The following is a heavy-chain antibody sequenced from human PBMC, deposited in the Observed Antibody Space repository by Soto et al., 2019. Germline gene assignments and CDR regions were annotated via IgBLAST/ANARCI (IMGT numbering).Heavy chain of an antibody. CDR3: ATRITVFGLMIPPFDP. CDR2: INHTGGT. V-gene: IGHV4-34*01. CDR1: GVSVNGYY. J-gene: IGHJ5*02. Sequence: PSETLSLTCAVYGVSVNGYYWNWIRHPPGKGLEWIGEINHTGGTHYNPSLKSRVTMSVDTSKNQFSLRLSSVTAADTAIYYCATRITVFGLMIPPFDPWGQGTQVTVSS. D-gene: IGHD3-3*01.